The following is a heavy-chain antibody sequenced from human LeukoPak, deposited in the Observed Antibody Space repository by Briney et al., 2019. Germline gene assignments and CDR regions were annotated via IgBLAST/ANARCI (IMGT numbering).Heavy chain of an antibody. V-gene: IGHV3-48*03. D-gene: IGHD2-2*01. CDR3: AKGFSVPAASAFDY. Sequence: PGGSLRLSCAASGFTFSSYEMNWVRQAPGKGLEWVSYISSSGSTIYYADSVKGRFTISRDNSKNTLYLQMNSLRAEDTAVYYCAKGFSVPAASAFDYWGQGTLVTVSS. CDR2: ISSSGSTI. J-gene: IGHJ4*02. CDR1: GFTFSSYE.